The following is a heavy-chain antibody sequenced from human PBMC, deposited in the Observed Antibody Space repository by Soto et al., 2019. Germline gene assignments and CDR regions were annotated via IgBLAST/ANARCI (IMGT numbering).Heavy chain of an antibody. J-gene: IGHJ6*02. CDR1: GSTFANYW. CDR2: IYLGDSDT. D-gene: IGHD2-2*01. V-gene: IGHV5-51*06. CDR3: AKKSAKYQLLFSGMDV. Sequence: GESLKISCKLFGSTFANYWVAWVRQMPGKGLEWMGIIYLGDSDTRYSPSFQGQVLISADKSTSTVYLQMNSLRAEDTAVYYCAKKSAKYQLLFSGMDVWGQGTTVTVSS.